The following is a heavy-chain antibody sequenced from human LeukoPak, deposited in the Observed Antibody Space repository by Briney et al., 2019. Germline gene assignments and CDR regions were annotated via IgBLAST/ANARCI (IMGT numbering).Heavy chain of an antibody. CDR2: INDGGNRK. V-gene: IGHV3-30*02. J-gene: IGHJ4*02. CDR3: ARARKEIEPFDY. Sequence: PGGSLRLSCAASGFTFSTCGMHWVRQAPGKGLEWVAFINDGGNRKDYTDSVQGRLTISRDTSKNSLYLQMNSLRAEDTAVYYCARARKEIEPFDYWGQGTLVTVSS. CDR1: GFTFSTCG.